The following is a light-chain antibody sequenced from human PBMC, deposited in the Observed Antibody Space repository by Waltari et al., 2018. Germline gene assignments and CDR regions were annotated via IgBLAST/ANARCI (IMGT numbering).Light chain of an antibody. CDR3: CSYAGVHTFWL. Sequence: QSALTQPPSVSGSPEQSVTIPCTGSTSDVGGYNSVSWYQQHPGKAPKLIIFDVNQRPSGVPERFSGSKSGNTASLTISGLRPEDEADYHCCSYAGVHTFWLFGGGTKLTVL. CDR2: DVN. J-gene: IGLJ3*02. CDR1: TSDVGGYNS. V-gene: IGLV2-11*01.